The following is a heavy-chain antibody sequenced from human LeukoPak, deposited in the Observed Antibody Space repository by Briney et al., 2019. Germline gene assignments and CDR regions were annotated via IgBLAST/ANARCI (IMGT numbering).Heavy chain of an antibody. V-gene: IGHV4-61*08. CDR1: GGSISSGDYS. CDR2: IYYSGST. Sequence: SETLSLTCAVSGGSISSGDYSWSWIRQPPGKGLEWIGYIYYSGSTNYNPSLKSRVTISVDTSKNQFSLKLSSVTAADTAVYYCARGIGGSGSARAFDIWGQGTMVTVSS. CDR3: ARGIGGSGSARAFDI. J-gene: IGHJ3*02. D-gene: IGHD3-10*01.